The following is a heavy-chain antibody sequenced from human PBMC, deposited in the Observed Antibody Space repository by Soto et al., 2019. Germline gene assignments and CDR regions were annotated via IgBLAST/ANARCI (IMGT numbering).Heavy chain of an antibody. Sequence: QVQVVQSGAEAKKPGSSVKVSCKASGGSFSNYGISWVRQAPGQGLEWMGGIIPVFGTPHYAPKFQDRVTITADESTSTVYMEVSSLTSEDTAVFYCARGDATKIIVTTYYGLDVWGQGATVTVSS. CDR1: GGSFSNYG. J-gene: IGHJ6*02. CDR3: ARGDATKIIVTTYYGLDV. D-gene: IGHD3-22*01. V-gene: IGHV1-69*12. CDR2: IIPVFGTP.